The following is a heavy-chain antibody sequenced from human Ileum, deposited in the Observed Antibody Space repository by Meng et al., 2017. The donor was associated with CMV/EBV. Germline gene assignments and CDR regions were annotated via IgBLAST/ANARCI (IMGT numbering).Heavy chain of an antibody. V-gene: IGHV1-18*01. Sequence: SGYTFTSYGISWVRQAPGQGLEWMGWISAYNGNTNYAQKLQGRVTMTTDTSTSTAYMELRSLRSDDTAVYYCARDLWDDSSGYYYVYWGQGTLVTVSS. CDR2: ISAYNGNT. D-gene: IGHD3-22*01. J-gene: IGHJ4*02. CDR3: ARDLWDDSSGYYYVY. CDR1: GYTFTSYG.